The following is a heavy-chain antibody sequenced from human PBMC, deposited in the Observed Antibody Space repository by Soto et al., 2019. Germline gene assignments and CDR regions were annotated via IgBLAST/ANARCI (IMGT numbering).Heavy chain of an antibody. V-gene: IGHV4-39*01. J-gene: IGHJ5*02. CDR1: GGSISSSSYY. Sequence: PSETLSLTCTVSGGSISSSSYYWGWVRQPPAKGLEWIGSIYYSGSTYYNPSLKSRVTISVDTSKNQFSLKLSSVTAADTAVYYCARRIIYYDSSGYYYDIHNWFDPWGQGTLVTVSS. CDR3: ARRIIYYDSSGYYYDIHNWFDP. CDR2: IYYSGST. D-gene: IGHD3-22*01.